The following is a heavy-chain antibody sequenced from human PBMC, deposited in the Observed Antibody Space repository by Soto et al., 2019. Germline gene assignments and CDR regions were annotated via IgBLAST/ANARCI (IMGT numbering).Heavy chain of an antibody. J-gene: IGHJ4*02. Sequence: GGSLRLSCAASGFTFSNAWMNWVRQAPGKGLEWVGRIKSKTDGGTTDYAAPVKGRFTISRDDSKNTLYLQMNSLKTEDTAVYYCTTDLIAAAGTVRDYWGQGTLVTVSS. CDR3: TTDLIAAAGTVRDY. CDR1: GFTFSNAW. D-gene: IGHD6-13*01. V-gene: IGHV3-15*07. CDR2: IKSKTDGGTT.